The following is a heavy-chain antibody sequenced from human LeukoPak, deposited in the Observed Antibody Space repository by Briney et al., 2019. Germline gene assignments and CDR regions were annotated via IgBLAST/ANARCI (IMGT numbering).Heavy chain of an antibody. CDR3: ARGWAMGATGVARWFDP. Sequence: SETLSLTCAVYGGSFSGYYWSWIRQPPGKGREWIGEINHSGSTSYNPSLKSRVTISVDTSKNQFSLKLSSVTAADTAVYYCARGWAMGATGVARWFDPWGQGTLVTVSS. CDR2: INHSGST. V-gene: IGHV4-34*01. CDR1: GGSFSGYY. D-gene: IGHD1-26*01. J-gene: IGHJ5*02.